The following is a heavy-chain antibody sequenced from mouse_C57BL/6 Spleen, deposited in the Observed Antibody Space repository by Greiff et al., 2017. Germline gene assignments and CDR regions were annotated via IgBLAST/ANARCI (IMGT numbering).Heavy chain of an antibody. CDR2: ISYDGSN. CDR3: ARCLYYGSSYRYFDV. V-gene: IGHV3-6*01. Sequence: EVKLQESGPGLVKPSQSLSLTCSVTGYSITSGYYWNWIRQFPGNKLEWMGYISYDGSNNYNPSLKNRISITRDTSTNQFFLKLNSVTTEDTATYYCARCLYYGSSYRYFDVWGTGTTVTVSS. J-gene: IGHJ1*03. D-gene: IGHD1-1*01. CDR1: GYSITSGYY.